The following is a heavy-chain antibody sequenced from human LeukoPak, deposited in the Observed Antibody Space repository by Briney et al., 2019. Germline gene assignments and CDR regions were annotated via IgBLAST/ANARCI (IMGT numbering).Heavy chain of an antibody. Sequence: PGRSLRLSCAGSGFNFNNYGIHWVRQAPGNGLEWVAGTSYDGGHIYYGDSVKGRFTISRDNSKNTVYVEMNSLRPEDTAVYYCAKDSDIAVAGSDDALDVWGQGTMVTVSS. CDR2: TSYDGGHI. D-gene: IGHD6-19*01. CDR1: GFNFNNYG. J-gene: IGHJ3*01. CDR3: AKDSDIAVAGSDDALDV. V-gene: IGHV3-30*18.